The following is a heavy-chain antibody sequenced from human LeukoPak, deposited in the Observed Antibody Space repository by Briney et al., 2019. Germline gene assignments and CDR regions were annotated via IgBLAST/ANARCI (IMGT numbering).Heavy chain of an antibody. V-gene: IGHV4-39*01. CDR3: AKKNSHYVMEYNWFDP. Sequence: SETLSPTCSVSGGSFSSSSFYWAWIRQPPGKGLEWIGSFYYRGTVYYNPSLRSRVTISVDKSKNQFSLRLGAVTASDTAVYYCAKKNSHYVMEYNWFDPWGQGTLVTVSS. CDR2: FYYRGTV. J-gene: IGHJ5*02. D-gene: IGHD4-11*01. CDR1: GGSFSSSSFY.